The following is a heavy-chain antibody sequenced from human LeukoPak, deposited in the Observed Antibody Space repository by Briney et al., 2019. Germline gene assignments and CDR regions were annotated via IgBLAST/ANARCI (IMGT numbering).Heavy chain of an antibody. CDR2: IVVGSGNT. J-gene: IGHJ4*02. CDR3: ARDKGYGDYDGNDPNFDY. D-gene: IGHD4-17*01. Sequence: SVKVSCKASGFTFTSSAMQWVRQARGQRLEWIGWIVVGSGNTNYAQKFQGRVTITADKSTSTAYMELSSLRSEDTAVYYCARDKGYGDYDGNDPNFDYWGQGTLVTVSS. CDR1: GFTFTSSA. V-gene: IGHV1-58*02.